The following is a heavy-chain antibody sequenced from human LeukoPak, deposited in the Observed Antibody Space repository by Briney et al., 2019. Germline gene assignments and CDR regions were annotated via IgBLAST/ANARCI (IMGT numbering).Heavy chain of an antibody. CDR2: ISSSTSYT. CDR3: ARGIAAAGTRNWFDP. Sequence: GGSRRLSCAASGFTFSDYYMSWIRQAPGKGLEWVSYISSSTSYTNYADSVKGRFTISRDNAKNSLYLQMNSLRAEDTAVYYCARGIAAAGTRNWFDPWGQGTLVTVSS. V-gene: IGHV3-11*05. D-gene: IGHD6-13*01. J-gene: IGHJ5*02. CDR1: GFTFSDYY.